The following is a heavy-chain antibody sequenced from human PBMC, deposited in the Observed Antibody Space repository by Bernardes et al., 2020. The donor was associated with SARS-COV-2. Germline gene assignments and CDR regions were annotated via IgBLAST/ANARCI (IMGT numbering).Heavy chain of an antibody. CDR3: ARDGPWGIPWAFDT. V-gene: IGHV3-48*03. Sequence: SLRLSCAASGFTFSTYEMNWVRQAPGKGLEWVSYISSSSFTISYADSVKGRFTVSRDNANNSLFLQMNSLRADDTAVYYCARDGPWGIPWAFDTWGQGTMVTVSS. CDR2: ISSSSFTI. CDR1: GFTFSTYE. J-gene: IGHJ3*02. D-gene: IGHD3-16*01.